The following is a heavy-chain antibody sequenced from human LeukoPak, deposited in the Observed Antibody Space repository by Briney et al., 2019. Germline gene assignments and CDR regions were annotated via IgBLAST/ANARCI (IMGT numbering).Heavy chain of an antibody. D-gene: IGHD6-6*01. Sequence: GGSLRLSCAASGFTFSSYSMNWVRQAPGKGLEWVSSISSGSTYMYYADSVKGRFTISRDNAQNSMYLQMNSLRAENTAVYYCGRVGGRSKAAKGDAFDIWGQGTMVTVSS. CDR1: GFTFSSYS. CDR3: GRVGGRSKAAKGDAFDI. J-gene: IGHJ3*02. CDR2: ISSGSTYM. V-gene: IGHV3-21*01.